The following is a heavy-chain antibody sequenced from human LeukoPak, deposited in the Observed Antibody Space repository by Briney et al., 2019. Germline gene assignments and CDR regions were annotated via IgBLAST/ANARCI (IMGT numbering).Heavy chain of an antibody. CDR2: IYGGGSS. D-gene: IGHD3-22*01. CDR3: ARGTYHYDSSGYLGDAFDI. CDR1: GFTVNSNY. Sequence: GGSLRLSCAASGFTVNSNYMSWVRQAPGKGLEWVSVIYGGGSSYYADSVKGRFTISRDNSKNTLFLQMNSLRAEDTAVYYCARGTYHYDSSGYLGDAFDIWGQGTMVTVSS. V-gene: IGHV3-53*01. J-gene: IGHJ3*02.